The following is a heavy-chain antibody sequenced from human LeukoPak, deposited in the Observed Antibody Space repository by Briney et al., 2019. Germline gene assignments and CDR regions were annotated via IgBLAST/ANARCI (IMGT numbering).Heavy chain of an antibody. Sequence: ASVKVSCKASGYTFTGYYMHWVRQAPGQGLEWMGRINPNSGGTNYAQKFQGRVTMTRDTSISTAYMELSRLRSDDTAVYYCASVYCGGDCYPLYYYYGMDVWGQGTTVTVSS. D-gene: IGHD2-21*02. CDR3: ASVYCGGDCYPLYYYYGMDV. CDR2: INPNSGGT. J-gene: IGHJ6*02. V-gene: IGHV1-2*02. CDR1: GYTFTGYY.